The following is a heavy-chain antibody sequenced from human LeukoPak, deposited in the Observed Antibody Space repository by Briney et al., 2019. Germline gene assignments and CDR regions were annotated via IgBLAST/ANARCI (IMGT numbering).Heavy chain of an antibody. CDR1: GFTFSNCL. Sequence: GGSLRLSCSASGFTFSNCLVTWVRQAPGKGGEWVGNIKEDSISINYVQSLKGRFTISRDTAKNPLSLKMNSLRAEDTAVYYCARDPPREDSSGYLDYWGQGALVTVSS. D-gene: IGHD3-22*01. J-gene: IGHJ4*02. CDR2: IKEDSISI. CDR3: ARDPPREDSSGYLDY. V-gene: IGHV3-7*04.